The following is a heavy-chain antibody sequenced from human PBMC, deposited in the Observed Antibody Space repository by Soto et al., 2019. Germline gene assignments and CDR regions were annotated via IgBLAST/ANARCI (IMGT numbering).Heavy chain of an antibody. V-gene: IGHV1-69*01. J-gene: IGHJ4*02. CDR1: GGTFSSYA. Sequence: QVQLVQSGAEVKKPGSSVKVSCKASGGTFSSYAISWVRQAPGQGLEWMGGIIPIFGTANYAQKFQGRVTITADESTSTAYLELSSLRSEDTAVYYCARDRELGAVAGTRPVRMFDYWGQGTLVTVSS. CDR3: ARDRELGAVAGTRPVRMFDY. CDR2: IIPIFGTA. D-gene: IGHD6-19*01.